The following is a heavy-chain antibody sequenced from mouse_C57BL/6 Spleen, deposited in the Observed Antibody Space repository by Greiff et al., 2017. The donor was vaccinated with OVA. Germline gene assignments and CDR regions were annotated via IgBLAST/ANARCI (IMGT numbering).Heavy chain of an antibody. V-gene: IGHV14-2*01. Sequence: EVQLQQSGAELVKPGASVKLSFTASCFNIKDSYMHWVKQRTEQGLEWIGRVDPEDGGTKYAPKFQGKATITADTSSNTAYLQLSSLTSEDTAVYYCARGYSNYAWFAYWGQGTLVTVSA. CDR3: ARGYSNYAWFAY. D-gene: IGHD2-5*01. J-gene: IGHJ3*01. CDR2: VDPEDGGT. CDR1: CFNIKDSY.